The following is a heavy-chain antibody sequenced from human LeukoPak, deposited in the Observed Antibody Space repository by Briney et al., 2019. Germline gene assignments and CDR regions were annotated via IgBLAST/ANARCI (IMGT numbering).Heavy chain of an antibody. D-gene: IGHD3-22*01. CDR2: ISYDGSNK. J-gene: IGHJ4*02. CDR3: ARARKRCEIITLDY. CDR1: GFTFSSYA. Sequence: GGSLSLSCAASGFTFSSYAMHWVRQAPGKGLEWEAVISYDGSNKYYADSVKGRFTISRDNSKNTLYLQMNSLRAEDTAMYYCARARKRCEIITLDYWGQGTLVTVSS. V-gene: IGHV3-30-3*01.